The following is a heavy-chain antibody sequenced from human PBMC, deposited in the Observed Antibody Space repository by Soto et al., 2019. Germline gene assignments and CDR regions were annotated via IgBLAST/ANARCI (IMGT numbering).Heavy chain of an antibody. CDR2: ISGDGLST. CDR3: ARRPDAFDI. Sequence: GGSLRLSCAGSGSTFTDFTMTRVRQAPGKGLEWVSAISGDGLSTYYAGSVKGRFTISRDNSKTTLYLQMNSLRAEDTAVYYCARRPDAFDIWGRGTMVTVSS. CDR1: GSTFTDFT. J-gene: IGHJ3*02. V-gene: IGHV3-23*01.